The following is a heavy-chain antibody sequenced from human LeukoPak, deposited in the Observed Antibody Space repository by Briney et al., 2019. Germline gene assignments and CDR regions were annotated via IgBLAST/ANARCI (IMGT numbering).Heavy chain of an antibody. D-gene: IGHD3-22*01. CDR3: ARADDSSGYVGYYYMDV. CDR1: GDSVSSNSAA. V-gene: IGHV6-1*01. J-gene: IGHJ6*03. Sequence: SQTLSLTCAISGDSVSSNSAAWNWIRQSPSRGLEWLGRTYYRSKWYNDYAVSVKSRITINPDTSKNQFSLQLNSVTPEDTAVYYCARADDSSGYVGYYYMDVWGKGTTVTVSS. CDR2: TYYRSKWYN.